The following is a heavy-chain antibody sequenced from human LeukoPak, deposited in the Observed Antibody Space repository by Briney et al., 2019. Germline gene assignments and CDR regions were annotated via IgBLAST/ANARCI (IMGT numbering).Heavy chain of an antibody. CDR1: GYTFTGYY. CDR2: INPNSGGT. Sequence: EASVKVSCKASGYTFTGYYMHWVRQAPGQGLEWMGWINPNSGGTNYAQKFQGRVTMTEDTSTDTAYMELSSLRSEDTAVYYCATGPGYYYMDVWGKGTTVTVSS. V-gene: IGHV1-2*02. CDR3: ATGPGYYYMDV. J-gene: IGHJ6*03.